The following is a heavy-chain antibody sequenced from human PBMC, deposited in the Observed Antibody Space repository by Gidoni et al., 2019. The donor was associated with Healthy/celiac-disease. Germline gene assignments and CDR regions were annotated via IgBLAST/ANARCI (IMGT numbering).Heavy chain of an antibody. CDR2: IYPGDSDT. CDR1: GYSFHSYW. CDR3: ARIVGATHFDY. D-gene: IGHD1-26*01. J-gene: IGHJ4*02. V-gene: IGHV5-51*01. Sequence: EVQLVQSGAEVTQPGESLKISCTGSGYSFHSYWLGWVRHMPGKGLEWMGIIYPGDSDTRYSPSFQGKVTISADKSISTAYLQWSSLKASDTAMDYGARIVGATHFDYWGQGTLVTVSS.